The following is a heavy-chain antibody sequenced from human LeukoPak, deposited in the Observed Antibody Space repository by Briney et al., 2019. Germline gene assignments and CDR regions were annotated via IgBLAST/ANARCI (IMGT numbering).Heavy chain of an antibody. CDR2: INHSGST. Sequence: PSETLSLTCAVYGGSFSGYYWSWIRQPPGKGLEWIGEINHSGSTNYNPSLKSRVTISVDRSKNQFSLKLSSVTAADTAVYYCAAQPQGTDFDYWGQGTLVTVSS. V-gene: IGHV4-34*01. J-gene: IGHJ4*02. D-gene: IGHD3/OR15-3a*01. CDR3: AAQPQGTDFDY. CDR1: GGSFSGYY.